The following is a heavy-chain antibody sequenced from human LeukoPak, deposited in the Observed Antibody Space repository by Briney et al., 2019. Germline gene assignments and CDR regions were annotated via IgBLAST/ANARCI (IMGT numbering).Heavy chain of an antibody. D-gene: IGHD6-13*01. Sequence: ASVKVSCKASGYTFTSYGNSWVRQAPGQGLEWMGWISAYNGNTNYAQKLQGRVTMTTDTSTSTAYMELRSPRSDDTAVYYCARSPPSSSWYDWYFDLWGRGTLVTVSS. CDR1: GYTFTSYG. CDR3: ARSPPSSSWYDWYFDL. CDR2: ISAYNGNT. J-gene: IGHJ2*01. V-gene: IGHV1-18*01.